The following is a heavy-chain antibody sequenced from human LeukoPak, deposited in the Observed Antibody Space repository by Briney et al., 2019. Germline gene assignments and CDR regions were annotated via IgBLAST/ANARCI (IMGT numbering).Heavy chain of an antibody. Sequence: GASVKVSCKASGYTFTSYGISWARQAPGQGLEWMGWISAYNGNTNYAQKLQGRVTMTTDTSTSTAYMELRSLRSDDTAVYYCARDFGAYYYDSSGYAVAFDIWGQGTMVTVSS. D-gene: IGHD3-22*01. V-gene: IGHV1-18*01. CDR1: GYTFTSYG. J-gene: IGHJ3*02. CDR3: ARDFGAYYYDSSGYAVAFDI. CDR2: ISAYNGNT.